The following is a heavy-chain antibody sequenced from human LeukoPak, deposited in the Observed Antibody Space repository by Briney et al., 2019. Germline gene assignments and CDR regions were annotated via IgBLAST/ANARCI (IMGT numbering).Heavy chain of an antibody. CDR3: VRDHRGTFDY. CDR2: IKQDGSEK. V-gene: IGHV3-7*03. CDR1: GFIFSSYW. D-gene: IGHD3-10*01. Sequence: GGSLRLSCAASGFIFSSYWMSWVRQTPGKGLEWVANIKQDGSEKNYVDSVKGRFTTSRDNAKNSLYLQMNSLRAEDTAVYYCVRDHRGTFDYWGQGTLVTVSS. J-gene: IGHJ4*02.